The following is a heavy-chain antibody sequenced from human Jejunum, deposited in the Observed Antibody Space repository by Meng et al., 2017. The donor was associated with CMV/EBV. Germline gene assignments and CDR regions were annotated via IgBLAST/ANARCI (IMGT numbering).Heavy chain of an antibody. D-gene: IGHD2-2*02. Sequence: MSWVRQAPGKGLEWVGRTKSKAKSYTTEYAASVKGRFTISRDTSRNSLYLQMNSLKTEDTAIYYCATLGYCSGTSCYTSGYWGQGTLVTVSS. CDR3: ATLGYCSGTSCYTSGY. CDR2: TKSKAKSYTT. J-gene: IGHJ4*02. V-gene: IGHV3-72*01.